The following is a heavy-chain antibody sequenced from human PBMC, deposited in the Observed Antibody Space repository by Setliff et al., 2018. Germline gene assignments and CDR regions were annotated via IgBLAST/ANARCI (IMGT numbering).Heavy chain of an antibody. Sequence: SETLSLTCTVSGGSVSNSGFFWGWLRKAPGKGLEWIGNIYDSGSSNYNASLKSRLIITRDTSKNQISLKLTSVTAADTAVYYCGRGFSRIEGWGNWFDPWGQGILVTVSS. J-gene: IGHJ5*02. V-gene: IGHV4-39*01. CDR3: GRGFSRIEGWGNWFDP. CDR1: GGSVSNSGFF. CDR2: IYDSGSS. D-gene: IGHD2-15*01.